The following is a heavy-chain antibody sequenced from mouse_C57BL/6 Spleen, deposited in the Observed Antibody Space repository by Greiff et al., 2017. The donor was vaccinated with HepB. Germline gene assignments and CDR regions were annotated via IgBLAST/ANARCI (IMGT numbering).Heavy chain of an antibody. V-gene: IGHV1-15*01. J-gene: IGHJ3*01. Sequence: QVQLKQSGAELVRPGASVTLSCKASGYTFTDYEMHWVKQTPVHGLEWIGAIDPETGGTAYNQKFKGKAILTVDKSSSTAYMELRSLTSEDSAVYYCTSSSSWFAYWGQGTLVTVSA. CDR1: GYTFTDYE. CDR3: TSSSSWFAY. CDR2: IDPETGGT. D-gene: IGHD1-1*01.